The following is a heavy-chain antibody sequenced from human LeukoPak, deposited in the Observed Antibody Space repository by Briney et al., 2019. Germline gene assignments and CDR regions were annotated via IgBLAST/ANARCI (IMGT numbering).Heavy chain of an antibody. CDR3: ARGRIRGYYGSGSYYLTF. D-gene: IGHD3-10*01. V-gene: IGHV1-8*01. CDR1: GYTFTSYD. J-gene: IGHJ4*02. CDR2: MNPNSGNT. Sequence: ASVKVSCKASGYTFTSYDINWVRQATGQGLEWMGWMNPNSGNTGYAQKFQGRVTMTRNTSISTAYMELSSLRSEDTAVYYCARGRIRGYYGSGSYYLTFWGQGTLVTVSS.